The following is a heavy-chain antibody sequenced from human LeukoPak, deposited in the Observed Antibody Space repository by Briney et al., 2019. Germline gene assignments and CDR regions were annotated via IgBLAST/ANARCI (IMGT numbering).Heavy chain of an antibody. J-gene: IGHJ4*02. CDR2: IIPIFGTA. D-gene: IGHD2-2*01. CDR1: GGTFSSYA. V-gene: IGHV1-69*05. CDR3: ASGPPRYCSSTSCPLTYYFDY. Sequence: SVKLSCKASGGTFSSYAISWVRQAPGQGLEWMGGIIPIFGTANYAQKFQGRVTITTDESTSTAYMELSSLRSEDTAVYYCASGPPRYCSSTSCPLTYYFDYWGQGTLVIVSS.